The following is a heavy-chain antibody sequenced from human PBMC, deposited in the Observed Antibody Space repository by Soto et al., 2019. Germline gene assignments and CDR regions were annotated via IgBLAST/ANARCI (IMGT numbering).Heavy chain of an antibody. CDR3: ARGRASGSYYLLDY. V-gene: IGHV1-8*01. Sequence: ASVKVSCKASGHTFTSYDINWVRQATGHGLEWMGWINPNSGNIGYAQKFQGRVTMTRDTAIRTAYMEVSRLRSDDTAVYYCARGRASGSYYLLDYWGQGTLVTVSS. CDR2: INPNSGNI. CDR1: GHTFTSYD. J-gene: IGHJ4*02. D-gene: IGHD3-10*01.